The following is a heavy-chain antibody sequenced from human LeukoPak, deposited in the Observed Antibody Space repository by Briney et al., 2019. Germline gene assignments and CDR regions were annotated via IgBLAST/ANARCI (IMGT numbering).Heavy chain of an antibody. D-gene: IGHD6-19*01. Sequence: TGGSLRLSCAASGFTFSSYAISWVRQSPGKGLEWVSAISGGGDSTYYADSVKGRFTISRDNSKNTLYLQMNSLRAEDTAVYYCAKDYTSGLYHFDCWGQGTLVTVSS. CDR1: GFTFSSYA. V-gene: IGHV3-23*01. CDR3: AKDYTSGLYHFDC. CDR2: ISGGGDST. J-gene: IGHJ4*02.